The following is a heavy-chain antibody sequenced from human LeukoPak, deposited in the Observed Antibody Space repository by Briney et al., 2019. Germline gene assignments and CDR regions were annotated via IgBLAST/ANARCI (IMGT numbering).Heavy chain of an antibody. CDR2: IYPGDSDI. Sequence: GESLQISCKSSGYTFTSYWIGWVRQMPGKGLEWMGAIYPGDSDIRYSPSFQGQVTISADKSISTTSLQWSSLKASDTAVYYCARHPSGSWAHLDSWGQGTLVTVSS. D-gene: IGHD1-26*01. CDR3: ARHPSGSWAHLDS. V-gene: IGHV5-51*01. J-gene: IGHJ4*02. CDR1: GYTFTSYW.